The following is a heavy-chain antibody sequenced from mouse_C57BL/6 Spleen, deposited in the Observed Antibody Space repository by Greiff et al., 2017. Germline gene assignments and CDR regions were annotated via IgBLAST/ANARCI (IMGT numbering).Heavy chain of an antibody. D-gene: IGHD1-1*01. Sequence: QVQLKQPGAELVMPGASVKLSCKASGYTFTSYWMHWVKQRPGQGLEWIGEIDPSDSYTNYNQKFKSKSTLTVDKSSSTAYMQLSSLTSEDSAVSYGARWAQDGSSSYWYFDVWGTGTTVTVSS. J-gene: IGHJ1*03. CDR3: ARWAQDGSSSYWYFDV. CDR1: GYTFTSYW. CDR2: IDPSDSYT. V-gene: IGHV1-69*01.